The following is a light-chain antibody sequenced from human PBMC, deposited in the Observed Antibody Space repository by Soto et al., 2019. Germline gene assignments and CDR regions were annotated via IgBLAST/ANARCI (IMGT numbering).Light chain of an antibody. CDR2: GNS. J-gene: IGLJ1*01. Sequence: QSVLTQPPSGSGAPGQSVTISCTGSSSNIGAGYDVHWYQQLPGTAPKLLIYGNSNRPSGVPDRFSGSKSGTSASLAITGLQAEDEADYYCQSYDSSLSGSVFGTGTKATV. CDR1: SSNIGAGYD. CDR3: QSYDSSLSGSV. V-gene: IGLV1-40*01.